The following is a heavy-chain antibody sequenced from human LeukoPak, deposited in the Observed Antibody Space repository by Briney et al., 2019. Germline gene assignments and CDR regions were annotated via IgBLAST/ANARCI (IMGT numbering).Heavy chain of an antibody. J-gene: IGHJ6*03. CDR1: GYTFTSYG. Sequence: PMASVKVSCKASGYTFTSYGISWVRQAPGQGLEWMGWISAYNGNTNYAQKLQGRVTVTTDTSTSTAYMELRSLRSDDTAVYYCARVKHDYSNWGDYYYYYMDVWGKGTTVTVSS. V-gene: IGHV1-18*01. CDR3: ARVKHDYSNWGDYYYYYMDV. D-gene: IGHD4-11*01. CDR2: ISAYNGNT.